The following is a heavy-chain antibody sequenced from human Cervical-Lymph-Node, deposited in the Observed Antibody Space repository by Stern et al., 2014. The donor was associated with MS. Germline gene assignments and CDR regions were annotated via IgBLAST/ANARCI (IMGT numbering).Heavy chain of an antibody. D-gene: IGHD3-3*01. CDR2: VHYSGTT. CDR1: GGSISSYY. J-gene: IGHJ4*02. Sequence: VQLVESGPGLVKPSETLSLTCSVSGGSISSYYWNWIRQPPGKGLEWIANVHYSGTTNYNPSLKSRVTILQATSMNKIPLKLTSVTAADTAVYYCAGSGTYYPDYWGQGILVTVSS. V-gene: IGHV4-59*08. CDR3: AGSGTYYPDY.